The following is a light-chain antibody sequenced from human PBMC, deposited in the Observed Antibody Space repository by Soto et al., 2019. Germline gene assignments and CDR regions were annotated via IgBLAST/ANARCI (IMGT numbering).Light chain of an antibody. V-gene: IGLV2-14*01. J-gene: IGLJ1*01. CDR2: EVS. Sequence: QSVLTQPASVSGSPGQSITISCTGTSSDVGGYNYVSWYQQHPGKAPKLMIYEVSNRPSGVSNRFSGSKSGNTASLTISGLQAEDEAHYYCSSYTSSSTLGVFGTGTKVTVL. CDR3: SSYTSSSTLGV. CDR1: SSDVGGYNY.